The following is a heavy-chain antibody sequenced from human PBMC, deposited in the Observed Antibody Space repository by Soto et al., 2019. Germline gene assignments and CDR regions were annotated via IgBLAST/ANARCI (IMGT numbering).Heavy chain of an antibody. V-gene: IGHV4-59*08. J-gene: IGHJ6*03. CDR1: GDSISNYY. CDR2: INHSGNT. D-gene: IGHD3-10*01. Sequence: SETLSLTCTVSGDSISNYYWSWILQPPWKGLEWIGYINHSGNTNYKPSLKSRVTISVDASKNQFSLKLTSVTAADTAMYYCARHNRGDGYYYYHMDVWGKGTTVTVSS. CDR3: ARHNRGDGYYYYHMDV.